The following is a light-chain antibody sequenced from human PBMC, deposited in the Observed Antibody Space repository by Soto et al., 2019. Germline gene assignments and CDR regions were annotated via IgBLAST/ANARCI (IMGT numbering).Light chain of an antibody. CDR1: SSDVGGYNY. V-gene: IGLV2-14*01. CDR3: SSYTSSSTPGVV. Sequence: QSALTQPASVSGSPGQSITISCTGTSSDVGGYNYVSWYQQHPGKAPKLMIYDVSNRPSGVSNRFSGAKSGNTASLTISGLQEEDEADYYCSSYTSSSTPGVVFGGGTKLTVL. CDR2: DVS. J-gene: IGLJ2*01.